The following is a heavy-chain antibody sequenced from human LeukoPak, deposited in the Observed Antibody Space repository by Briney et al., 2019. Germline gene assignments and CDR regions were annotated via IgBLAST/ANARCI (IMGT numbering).Heavy chain of an antibody. V-gene: IGHV4-59*01. CDR1: GGSISSYY. J-gene: IGHJ4*02. CDR3: ARSRYYDGSGFYEFDY. CDR2: IYYSGSN. Sequence: PSETLSLTCTVSGGSISSYYWSWIRQPPGKGLEWIGYIYYSGSNDYNPSLKSRVTISVDTSKNQSSLKLRSVTAADTAVYYCARSRYYDGSGFYEFDYWGQGTLVTVSS. D-gene: IGHD3-22*01.